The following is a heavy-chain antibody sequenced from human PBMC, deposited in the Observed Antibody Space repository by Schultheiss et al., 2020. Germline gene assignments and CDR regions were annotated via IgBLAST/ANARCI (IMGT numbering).Heavy chain of an antibody. D-gene: IGHD1-7*01. V-gene: IGHV4-59*08. CDR2: IYYSGST. CDR3: ARVQLELRIIDY. Sequence: SETLSLTCTVSGGSISSYYWSWIRQPPGKGLEWIGYIYYSGSTYYNPSLKSRVTISVDKSKNQFSLKLSSVTAADTAVYYCARVQLELRIIDYWGQGTLVTVSS. CDR1: GGSISSYY. J-gene: IGHJ4*02.